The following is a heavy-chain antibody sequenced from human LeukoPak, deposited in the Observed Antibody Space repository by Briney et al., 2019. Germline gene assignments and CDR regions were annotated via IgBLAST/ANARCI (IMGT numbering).Heavy chain of an antibody. CDR1: GGSISSSNW. CDR2: IYHSGST. CDR3: ARRSVVVPAATGWFDP. J-gene: IGHJ5*02. Sequence: SGTLSLTCAVSGGSISSSNWWSWVRQPPGKGLEWIGEIYHSGSTNYNPSLKSRVTISVDKSKNQFSLKLSSVTAADTAVYYCARRSVVVPAATGWFDPWGQGTLVTVSS. D-gene: IGHD2-2*01. V-gene: IGHV4-4*02.